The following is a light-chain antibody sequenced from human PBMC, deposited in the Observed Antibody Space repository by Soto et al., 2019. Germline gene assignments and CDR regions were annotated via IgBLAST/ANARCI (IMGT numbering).Light chain of an antibody. V-gene: IGKV1-9*01. J-gene: IGKJ5*01. CDR2: AAS. CDR3: QQVDSYPRT. Sequence: DIQLTQSPSFLSASVGDRVTITCRASQGITSRLAWYQQKPGRAPNLLIYAASTLQSGVPSRFSGSGSGTEFTLTISSLQPEDFATYYCQQVDSYPRTFGQGTRLEIK. CDR1: QGITSR.